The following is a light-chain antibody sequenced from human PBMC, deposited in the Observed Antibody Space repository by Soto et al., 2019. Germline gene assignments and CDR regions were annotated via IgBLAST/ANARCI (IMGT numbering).Light chain of an antibody. CDR3: QQFVGYPLT. J-gene: IGKJ4*01. V-gene: IGKV3-15*01. Sequence: ETMMTQSPDTLSVSLGERATLSCRASQSLRSSLAWYQQKPGQAPRLLIYDASTRATGIPARFSGSGSGTDFTLTISGLQSEDFATYYCQQFVGYPLTFGGGTKVDIK. CDR2: DAS. CDR1: QSLRSS.